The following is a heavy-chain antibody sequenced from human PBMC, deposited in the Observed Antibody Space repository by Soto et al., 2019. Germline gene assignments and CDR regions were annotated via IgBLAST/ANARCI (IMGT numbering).Heavy chain of an antibody. Sequence: GASVKVSCKASGGTFSSYAISWVRQAPGQGLEWMGGIIPIFGTANYAQKFQGRVTITADESTSTAYMELSSLRSEDTAVYYCARGVGITMVRGALGYWGQGTLVTVSS. J-gene: IGHJ4*02. V-gene: IGHV1-69*13. CDR1: GGTFSSYA. D-gene: IGHD3-10*01. CDR3: ARGVGITMVRGALGY. CDR2: IIPIFGTA.